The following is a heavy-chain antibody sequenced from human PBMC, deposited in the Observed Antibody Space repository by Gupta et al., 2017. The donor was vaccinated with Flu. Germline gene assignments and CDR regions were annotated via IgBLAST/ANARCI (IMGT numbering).Heavy chain of an antibody. CDR1: EFSFSNYG. Sequence: VESGGGVVQPGRSLRLSCAPFEFSFSNYGMHWVPQAPGRGLGWVAVRSYEGSNKDYADSGKGRFTIYRDNSKNNLDLQMNSLRDEDTAVYYCSKDWKGNYNNYGLNVWGQGTTVSVSS. CDR2: RSYEGSNK. CDR3: SKDWKGNYNNYGLNV. J-gene: IGHJ6*02. D-gene: IGHD3-10*01. V-gene: IGHV3-30*18.